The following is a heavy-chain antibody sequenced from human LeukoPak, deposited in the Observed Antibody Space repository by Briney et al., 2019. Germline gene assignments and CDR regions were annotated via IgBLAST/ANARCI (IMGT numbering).Heavy chain of an antibody. CDR1: GYTFTSYG. Sequence: ASVKVSCKASGYTFTSYGISWVRQAPGQGLEWMGWISAYNGNTNYAQKLQGRVTMTTDTSTSTAYMELRSLRSDDTAVYYCARDLWAYDILTGYSLGGMDVWGQGTTVTVSS. CDR3: ARDLWAYDILTGYSLGGMDV. D-gene: IGHD3-9*01. CDR2: ISAYNGNT. J-gene: IGHJ6*02. V-gene: IGHV1-18*04.